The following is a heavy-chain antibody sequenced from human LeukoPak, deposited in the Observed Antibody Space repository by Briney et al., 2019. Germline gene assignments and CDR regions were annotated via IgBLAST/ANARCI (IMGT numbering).Heavy chain of an antibody. CDR1: GFSLSTSGVG. J-gene: IGHJ3*02. V-gene: IGHV2-5*01. CDR3: AHRDGFWRPGAFDI. CDR2: IYWNDDK. D-gene: IGHD3-3*01. Sequence: SGPTLVNPTQTLTLTCTFSGFSLSTSGVGVGWIRQPPGKALEWLALIYWNDDKRYSPSLKSRLTITKDTSKNQVVLTMTNMDPVDTATYYCAHRDGFWRPGAFDIWGQGTMVTVSS.